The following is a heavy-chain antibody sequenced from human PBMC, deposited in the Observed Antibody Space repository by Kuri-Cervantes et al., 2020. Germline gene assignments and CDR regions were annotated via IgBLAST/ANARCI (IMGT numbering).Heavy chain of an antibody. CDR1: GGSISSSSYY. D-gene: IGHD2-15*01. CDR2: IYYSGST. J-gene: IGHJ4*02. Sequence: SETLSLTCTVSGGSISSSSYYWSWIRQPPGKGLEWIGYIYYSGSTNYNPSLKSRVTISVDTSKNQFSLKLSSVTAADTAVYYCARVGSRRASHFDYWGQGTLVTVSS. V-gene: IGHV4-61*01. CDR3: ARVGSRRASHFDY.